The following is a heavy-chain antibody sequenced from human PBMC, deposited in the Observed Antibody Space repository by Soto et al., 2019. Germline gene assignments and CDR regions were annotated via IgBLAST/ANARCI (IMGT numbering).Heavy chain of an antibody. V-gene: IGHV1-69*08. Sequence: QVQLVQSGAEVKKPGSSVKVSCKASGGTFSSYTISWVLQAPGQGLEWMGRIIPILGIANYAQKFQGRGTITADKSTSTAYMELSSLRSEDTAVYYCARDEVAAAGSDYWGQGTLVTVSS. D-gene: IGHD6-13*01. CDR2: IIPILGIA. CDR1: GGTFSSYT. J-gene: IGHJ4*02. CDR3: ARDEVAAAGSDY.